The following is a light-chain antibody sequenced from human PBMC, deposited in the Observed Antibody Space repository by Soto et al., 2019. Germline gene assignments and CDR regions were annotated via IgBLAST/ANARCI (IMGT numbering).Light chain of an antibody. J-gene: IGKJ2*01. Sequence: EIVLTQSPATLSLSPGERATLSCRASQSVSSYLARYQQKPGQAPRLLIYDASNRATGIPARFSGSGYGTDFTLTISSLEPEDFAVYYCQQRSNWPPMYTFGQGTKLEIK. CDR1: QSVSSY. CDR2: DAS. CDR3: QQRSNWPPMYT. V-gene: IGKV3-11*01.